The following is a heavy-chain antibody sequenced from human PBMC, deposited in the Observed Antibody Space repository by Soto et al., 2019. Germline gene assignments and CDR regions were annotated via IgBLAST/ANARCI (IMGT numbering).Heavy chain of an antibody. CDR2: IYYSGST. Sequence: SETLSLTCTVSGGSISSGGYYWSGIRQHPGKGLEWIGYIYYSGSTYYNPSLKSRVTISVDTSKNQFSLKVSSVTAADTAVYYCASRKSSPYFDYWGQGTLVTVSS. J-gene: IGHJ4*02. CDR1: GGSISSGGYY. D-gene: IGHD3-10*01. CDR3: ASRKSSPYFDY. V-gene: IGHV4-30-4*08.